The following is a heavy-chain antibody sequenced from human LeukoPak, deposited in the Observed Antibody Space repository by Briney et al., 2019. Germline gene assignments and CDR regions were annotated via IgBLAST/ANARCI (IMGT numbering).Heavy chain of an antibody. D-gene: IGHD3-22*01. CDR2: IRSKANSYAT. CDR1: GFTFSGSA. J-gene: IGHJ4*02. Sequence: GGSLRLSCAASGFTFSGSAMDWVRQASGKGLEWVGRIRSKANSYATAYAASVEGRFTISRDDSKNTAYLQMNSLKTEDTAVYYCTRQEPYYYDSSGYYYFDYWGQGTLVTVSS. V-gene: IGHV3-73*01. CDR3: TRQEPYYYDSSGYYYFDY.